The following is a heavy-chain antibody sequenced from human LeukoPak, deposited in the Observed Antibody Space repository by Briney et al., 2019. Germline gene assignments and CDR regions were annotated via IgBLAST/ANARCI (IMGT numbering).Heavy chain of an antibody. J-gene: IGHJ4*02. CDR3: ARGSTPPRYSSSPTGFDYWAKRSASRYSSSPTGFDY. D-gene: IGHD6-13*01. CDR2: INHSGST. Sequence: PSETLSLTCAVYGGSFSGYYWSGIRQPPGKGLEWIGEINHSGSTNYNPSLKSRVTISVDTSKNQFSLKLSSVTAADTAVYYCARGSTPPRYSSSPTGFDYWAKRSASRYSSSPTGFDYWGQGTLVTVSS. CDR1: GGSFSGYY. V-gene: IGHV4-34*01.